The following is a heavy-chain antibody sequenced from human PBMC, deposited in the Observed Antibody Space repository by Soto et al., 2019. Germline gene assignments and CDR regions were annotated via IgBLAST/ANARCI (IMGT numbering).Heavy chain of an antibody. CDR1: GYSLTGYY. V-gene: IGHV1-2*02. Sequence: ASVKVSCKALGYSLTGYYMHWVRQAPGQGLEWMGWINPDSGGTNYAQKFQGRVTMTRDTSISTAYMELSGLRSDDTAVYYCARGNSYGRQFDYWGQGTLVTVSS. J-gene: IGHJ4*02. CDR2: INPDSGGT. CDR3: ARGNSYGRQFDY. D-gene: IGHD5-18*01.